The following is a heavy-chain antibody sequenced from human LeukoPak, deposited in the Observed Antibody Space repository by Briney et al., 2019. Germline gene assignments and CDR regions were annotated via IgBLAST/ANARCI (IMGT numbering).Heavy chain of an antibody. CDR1: GLTVSKNY. J-gene: IGHJ4*02. CDR2: IYSGGST. V-gene: IGHV3-53*01. Sequence: GGSLRLSCAASGLTVSKNYMSWVRQAPGKGLESVSVIYSGGSTYYADSVRGRFTISRDNSKNTLYLQMNSLRVEDTAVYYCAVQRTLWQQVLDHWGQGTLVTVSS. D-gene: IGHD6-13*01. CDR3: AVQRTLWQQVLDH.